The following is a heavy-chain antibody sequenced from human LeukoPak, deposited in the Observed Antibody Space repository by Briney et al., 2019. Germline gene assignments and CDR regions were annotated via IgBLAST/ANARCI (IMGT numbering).Heavy chain of an antibody. D-gene: IGHD3-16*01. CDR3: ARDPGYESWSPFWGGMDV. CDR1: GFTFSSSW. J-gene: IGHJ6*04. CDR2: ITRDGSST. V-gene: IGHV3-74*01. Sequence: GGSLRLSCAASGFTFSSSWMHCVRQAPGKGLVWVSRITRDGSSTTYADSVKGRFTTSRDNAKNTLYLQMDRLRDDDTAVYYCARDPGYESWSPFWGGMDVWGNGTTVIVSP.